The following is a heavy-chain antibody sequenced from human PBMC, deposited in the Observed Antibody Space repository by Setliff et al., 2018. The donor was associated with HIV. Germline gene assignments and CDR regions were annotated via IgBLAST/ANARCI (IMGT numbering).Heavy chain of an antibody. CDR2: VYYSGST. V-gene: IGHV4-39*01. CDR3: AISQPDTIFGVVIFGY. Sequence: ASETLSLTCTVSGGSISSSGPGYYWGWVRQAPGGGLEWIGSVYYSGSTYYNPSLKSRVTISLDTSKNQLSLRLTSMTAADTAVYYCAISQPDTIFGVVIFGYWSQGPRSPSPQ. D-gene: IGHD3-3*01. J-gene: IGHJ4*02. CDR1: GGSISSSGPGYY.